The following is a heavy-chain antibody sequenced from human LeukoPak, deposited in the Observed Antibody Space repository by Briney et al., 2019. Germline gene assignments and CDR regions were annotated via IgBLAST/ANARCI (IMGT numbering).Heavy chain of an antibody. D-gene: IGHD5/OR15-5a*01. CDR1: GFTVSNNY. CDR2: IHSGGTT. J-gene: IGHJ4*02. Sequence: PGGSLRLSCAASGFTVSNNYMSWVRQAPGKGLEWVSVIHSGGTTFYADSVKGRFTISRDDSQNTLYLQMNSLRAEDTAVYYCARASRLGLAGMFDYWGQGTLVTVSS. V-gene: IGHV3-66*01. CDR3: ARASRLGLAGMFDY.